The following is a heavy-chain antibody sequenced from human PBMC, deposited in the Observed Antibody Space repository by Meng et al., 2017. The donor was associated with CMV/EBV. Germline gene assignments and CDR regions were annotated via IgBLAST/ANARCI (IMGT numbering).Heavy chain of an antibody. CDR3: ARDGNYHGV. D-gene: IGHD1-7*01. V-gene: IGHV3-53*01. CDR1: GFTFSNNY. J-gene: IGHJ4*02. CDR2: IYSEGTT. Sequence: ELRRWESGGVLFQRGGPRSLSSAVSGFTFSNNYMRWFRQAPGKGLEWVSLIYSEGTTDYADSVKGRFTISRDNSKNTLYLQMNSLRAEDTAVYYCARDGNYHGVWGQGTLVTVSS.